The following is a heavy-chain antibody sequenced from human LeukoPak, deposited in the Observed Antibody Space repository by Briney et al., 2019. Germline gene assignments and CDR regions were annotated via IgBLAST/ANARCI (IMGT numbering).Heavy chain of an antibody. CDR3: ARDRKPIAAAGTAGY. D-gene: IGHD6-13*01. CDR1: GFTFSSYG. J-gene: IGHJ4*02. V-gene: IGHV3-30*03. Sequence: GGSLRLSCAASGFTFSSYGMHWVRQAPGKGLEWVAVISYDGSNKYYADSVKGRFTISRDNSKNTLFLQMNSLRAEDTAVYYCARDRKPIAAAGTAGYWGQGTLVTVSS. CDR2: ISYDGSNK.